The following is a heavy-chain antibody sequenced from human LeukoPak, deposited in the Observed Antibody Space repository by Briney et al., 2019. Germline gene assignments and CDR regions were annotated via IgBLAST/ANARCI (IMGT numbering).Heavy chain of an antibody. CDR1: GFTFRNYA. V-gene: IGHV3-66*01. D-gene: IGHD6-13*01. CDR3: ARDGAAADFFDY. CDR2: IYSGGST. Sequence: PGGSLRLSCAASGFTFRNYAVSWVRQAPGKGLEWVSVIYSGGSTYYADSVKGRFTISRDNSKNTLYLQMNSLRAEDTAVYYCARDGAAADFFDYWGQGTLVTVSS. J-gene: IGHJ4*02.